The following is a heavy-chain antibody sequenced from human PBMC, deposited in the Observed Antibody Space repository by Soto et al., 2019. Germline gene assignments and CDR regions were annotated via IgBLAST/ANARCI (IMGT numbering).Heavy chain of an antibody. CDR2: IIPIFGTA. CDR1: GGTFSSYA. J-gene: IGHJ6*02. Sequence: QVQLVQSGAEVKKPGSSVKVSCKASGGTFSSYAISWVRQAPGQGLEWMGGIIPIFGTANYAQKFQGRVTITADESTSTAYMELSSLRSEDTAVYYCARCAYSNYPFYYYYGMDVWGQGTTVTVSS. CDR3: ARCAYSNYPFYYYYGMDV. D-gene: IGHD4-4*01. V-gene: IGHV1-69*12.